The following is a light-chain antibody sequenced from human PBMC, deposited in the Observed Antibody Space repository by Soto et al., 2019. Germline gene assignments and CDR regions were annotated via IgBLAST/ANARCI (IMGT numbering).Light chain of an antibody. J-gene: IGKJ5*01. CDR1: PSVTNY. Sequence: ETVLTQSPATLSLSPGERATLSCRASPSVTNYLAWYQQKPGQAPRLLIYGAFNRATGIPARFSGSGSGTDFTLTISSLEPEDFAVCYCQQRNIWPPVTFGQGTRLEIK. V-gene: IGKV3-11*01. CDR2: GAF. CDR3: QQRNIWPPVT.